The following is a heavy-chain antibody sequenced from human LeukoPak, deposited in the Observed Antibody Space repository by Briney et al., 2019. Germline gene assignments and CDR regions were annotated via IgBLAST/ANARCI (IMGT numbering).Heavy chain of an antibody. J-gene: IGHJ5*02. D-gene: IGHD3-10*01. CDR1: GGSISSSSYY. V-gene: IGHV4-39*07. Sequence: PSETLSLTCTVSGGSISSSSYYWGWIRQPPEKGLEWIASIYYSGNTHYNPSLKSRVTISLDTSKYQFSLKLSSVTAADTAVYYCASGSGSQSVANWFDPWGQGTLVTVSS. CDR2: IYYSGNT. CDR3: ASGSGSQSVANWFDP.